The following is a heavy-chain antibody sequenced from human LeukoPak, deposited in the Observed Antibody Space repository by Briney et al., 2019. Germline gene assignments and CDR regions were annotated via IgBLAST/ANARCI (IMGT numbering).Heavy chain of an antibody. J-gene: IGHJ4*02. D-gene: IGHD4-11*01. CDR3: VRASRNSNYFYYFDW. CDR1: GFTFISDS. Sequence: GRSLRFSCVDSGFTFISDSMHWVRQAPGKGLEWVAAIWYDGIHKYYADSVKGRFTISRDNSKNTLYLQMSSLSAEDTAVYYCVRASRNSNYFYYFDWWGQGALVTVSS. V-gene: IGHV3-30*04. CDR2: IWYDGIHK.